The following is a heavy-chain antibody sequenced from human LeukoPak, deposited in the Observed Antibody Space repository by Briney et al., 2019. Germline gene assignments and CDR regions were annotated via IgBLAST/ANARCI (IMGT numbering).Heavy chain of an antibody. V-gene: IGHV3-7*02. J-gene: IGHJ4*02. CDR3: AAGYGFLIES. CDR1: GFTFSSYA. Sequence: PGGSLRLSCAAPGFTFSSYAMSWVRQAPGKGLEWVANIKQDGSEKYYGGSVKGRFTISRDNAKNSLYLQLNSLRVEDTAVYFCAAGYGFLIESWGQGTLVTVSS. D-gene: IGHD2-15*01. CDR2: IKQDGSEK.